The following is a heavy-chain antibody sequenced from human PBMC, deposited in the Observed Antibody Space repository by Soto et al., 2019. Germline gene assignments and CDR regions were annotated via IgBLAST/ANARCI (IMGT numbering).Heavy chain of an antibody. D-gene: IGHD3-3*01. CDR2: IYYSGST. V-gene: IGHV4-39*01. CDR1: GGSISSSSYY. Sequence: SETLALTCTVSGGSISSSSYYWGWIRQPPGKGLEWIGSIYYSGSTYYNPSLKSRVTISVDTSKNQFSLKLSSVTAADTAVYYCASFGVVIDDFDYWGQGTLVTVSS. CDR3: ASFGVVIDDFDY. J-gene: IGHJ4*02.